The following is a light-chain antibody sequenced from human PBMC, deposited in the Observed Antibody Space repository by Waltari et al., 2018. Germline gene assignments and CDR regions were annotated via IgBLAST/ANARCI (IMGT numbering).Light chain of an antibody. CDR3: QSFDSSLDGYV. CDR1: SSNIGPYYH. V-gene: IGLV1-40*01. CDR2: ANN. J-gene: IGLJ1*01. Sequence: QSVLTQPPSVSGAPGQRVTISCTGSSSNIGPYYHVHWYQHLPGTAPKFLIYANNNRPSGVPDRFSGSKSGASAALAITGLQAEDEADYYCQSFDSSLDGYVFGTGTKVTVL.